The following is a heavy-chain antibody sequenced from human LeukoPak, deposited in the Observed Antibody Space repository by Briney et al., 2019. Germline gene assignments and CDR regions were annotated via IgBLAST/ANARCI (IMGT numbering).Heavy chain of an antibody. D-gene: IGHD5-18*01. V-gene: IGHV3-33*06. J-gene: IGHJ4*02. CDR1: GFTFSGYG. CDR2: IWYDGSNK. Sequence: GGSLRLSCAASGFTFSGYGMHWVRQAPGKGLEWVAVIWYDGSNKYYADSVKGRFTISRDSSKNTLYLQMNSLRAEDTAVYYCAKDHGYSYGPFDYWGQGTLVTVSS. CDR3: AKDHGYSYGPFDY.